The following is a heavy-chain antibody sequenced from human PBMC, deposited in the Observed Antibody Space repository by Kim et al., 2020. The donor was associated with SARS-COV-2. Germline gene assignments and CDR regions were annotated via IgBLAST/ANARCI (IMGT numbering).Heavy chain of an antibody. CDR1: GGSISSGGYY. J-gene: IGHJ4*02. V-gene: IGHV4-31*03. D-gene: IGHD3-22*01. Sequence: SETLSLTCTVSGGSISSGGYYWSWIRQHPGKGLEWIGYIYYSGSTYYNPSLKSRVTISVDTSKNQFSLKLSSVTAADTAVYYCASRKQDYYDSSGPFDYWGQGTLVTVSS. CDR3: ASRKQDYYDSSGPFDY. CDR2: IYYSGST.